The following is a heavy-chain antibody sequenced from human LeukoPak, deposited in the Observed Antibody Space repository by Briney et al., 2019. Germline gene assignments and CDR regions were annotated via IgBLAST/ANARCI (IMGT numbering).Heavy chain of an antibody. CDR3: ARARSSGWYRYYYYGMDV. V-gene: IGHV1-69*13. Sequence: ASVKVSCKASGGTFSSYAISWVRQALGQGLEWMGGIIPIFGTANYAQKFQGRVTITADESTSTAYMELSSLRSEDTAVYYCARARSSGWYRYYYYGMDVWGQGTTVTVSS. CDR1: GGTFSSYA. J-gene: IGHJ6*02. D-gene: IGHD6-19*01. CDR2: IIPIFGTA.